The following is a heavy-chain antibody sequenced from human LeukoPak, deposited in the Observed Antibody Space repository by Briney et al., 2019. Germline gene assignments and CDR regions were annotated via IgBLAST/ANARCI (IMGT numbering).Heavy chain of an antibody. V-gene: IGHV3-23*01. Sequence: GGSLRLSCAASGFTFNNYAMAWVRQAPGKGLEWVSGISGSGGSTFYSVKGRFTISRDNSKNTLFLQMNRLRAEDTAIYYCAKAGEDWPDGSCYSENYYFDYWGQGTLVTVSS. CDR3: AKAGEDWPDGSCYSENYYFDY. CDR2: ISGSGGST. D-gene: IGHD3-10*01. CDR1: GFTFNNYA. J-gene: IGHJ4*02.